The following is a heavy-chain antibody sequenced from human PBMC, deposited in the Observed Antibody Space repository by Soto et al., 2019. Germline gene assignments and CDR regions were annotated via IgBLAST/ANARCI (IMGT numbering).Heavy chain of an antibody. CDR2: ISVTGSGT. CDR3: ARTTTTKSRDY. CDR1: GFTFSSYD. V-gene: IGHV3-23*01. Sequence: EVQLLESGGGLVQPGGSLGLSCAASGFTFSSYDMSWVRQAPGKGLKYVSSISVTGSGTYYADSVKGRFTISRDNSKNTLYLQMNSLRVEDTAVYYCARTTTTKSRDYWGQGTLVTVSS. J-gene: IGHJ4*02. D-gene: IGHD4-17*01.